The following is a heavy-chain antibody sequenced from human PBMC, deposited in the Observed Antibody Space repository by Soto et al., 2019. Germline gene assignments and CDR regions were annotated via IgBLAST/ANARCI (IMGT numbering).Heavy chain of an antibody. CDR3: ARGGYSYVIYGMDV. J-gene: IGHJ6*02. V-gene: IGHV4-61*01. CDR1: GGSVSSGSYY. CDR2: IYYSGST. D-gene: IGHD5-18*01. Sequence: SETLSLTCTVSGGSVSSGSYYWSWIRQPPGKGLEWIGYIYYSGSTNYNPSLKSRVTISVDTSKNQFSLKLSSVTAADTAVYYCARGGYSYVIYGMDVWGQGTTVTVSS.